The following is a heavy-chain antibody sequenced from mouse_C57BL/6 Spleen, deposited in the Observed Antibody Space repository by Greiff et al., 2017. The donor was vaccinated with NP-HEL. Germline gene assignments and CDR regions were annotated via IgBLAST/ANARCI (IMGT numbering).Heavy chain of an antibody. J-gene: IGHJ3*01. CDR2: IRLKSDNYAT. CDR1: GFTFSNYW. CDR3: TIYYGYDGWFAY. Sequence: EVKVEESGGGLVQPGGSMKLSCVASGFTFSNYWMNWVRQSPEKGLEWVAQIRLKSDNYATHYAESVKGRFTISRDDSKSSVYLQMNNLRAEDTGIYYCTIYYGYDGWFAYWGQGTLVTVSA. V-gene: IGHV6-3*01. D-gene: IGHD2-2*01.